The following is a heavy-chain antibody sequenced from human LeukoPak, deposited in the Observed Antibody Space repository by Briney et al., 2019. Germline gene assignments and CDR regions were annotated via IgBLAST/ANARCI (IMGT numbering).Heavy chain of an antibody. CDR2: ISYSGRT. CDR1: GDSISGSSYY. V-gene: IGHV4-39*07. Sequence: PSETLSLTCTVSGDSISGSSYYWTWVRQPPGKGLEWVASISYSGRTYYKPSLKSRVTISVGTSKNQLSLKLNSVTAADTAVYYCAPGNSGYYFVWGQGTLVTVSS. CDR3: APGNSGYYFV. D-gene: IGHD3-22*01. J-gene: IGHJ4*02.